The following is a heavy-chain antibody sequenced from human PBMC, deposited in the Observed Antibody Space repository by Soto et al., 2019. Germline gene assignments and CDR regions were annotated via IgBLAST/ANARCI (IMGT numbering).Heavy chain of an antibody. J-gene: IGHJ6*03. D-gene: IGHD2-2*01. CDR3: ARDGLCSSTSCPAVRYYYYYYMDV. V-gene: IGHV1-3*01. CDR2: INAGNGNT. Sequence: QVQLVQSGAEVKKPGASVKVSCKASGYTFTSYAMHWVRQAPGQRLEWMGWINAGNGNTKYSQKFQGRVTITRDTSASTAYMELSSLRSEDTAVYYCARDGLCSSTSCPAVRYYYYYYMDVWGKGTTVTVSS. CDR1: GYTFTSYA.